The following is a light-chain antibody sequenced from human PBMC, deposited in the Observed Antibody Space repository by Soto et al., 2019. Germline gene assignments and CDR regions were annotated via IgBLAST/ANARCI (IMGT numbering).Light chain of an antibody. CDR2: AVS. CDR3: SSYRSSDTLEV. CDR1: SDDIGAYDY. J-gene: IGLJ1*01. V-gene: IGLV2-14*01. Sequence: QSALTQPSSVSASPGQSISISCTGTSDDIGAYDYVSWYQQHPGKAPKLILYAVSNRPSGVSTRFSGSKSGNTASLTISGVQADDEADYYCSSYRSSDTLEVFGNGTKVTVL.